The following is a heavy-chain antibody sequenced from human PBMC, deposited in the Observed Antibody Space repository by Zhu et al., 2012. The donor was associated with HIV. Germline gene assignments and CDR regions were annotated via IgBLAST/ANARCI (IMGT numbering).Heavy chain of an antibody. CDR3: AKDLRSCSGASCFPYSFDY. V-gene: IGHV3-23*01. CDR2: ISGAGGIT. Sequence: EGHLLESGGGLVQPGGSLRLSCAASGFTFGDYAMRWVRQAPGKGLEWVSGISGAGGITYYADSVRGRVTISRDNSKNTLYLQMDSLRADDTAVYYCAKDLRSCSGASCFPYSFDYWAREPWSPSPQ. J-gene: IGHJ4*02. D-gene: IGHD2-15*01. CDR1: GFTFGDYA.